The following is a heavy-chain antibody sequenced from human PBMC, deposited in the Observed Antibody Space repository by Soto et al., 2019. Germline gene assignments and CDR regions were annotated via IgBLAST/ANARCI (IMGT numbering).Heavy chain of an antibody. V-gene: IGHV1-18*01. CDR2: ISTYTGNT. D-gene: IGHD3-10*01. J-gene: IGHJ6*02. CDR3: ARGYYYGSGRPTPGGMDV. CDR1: GYTFTNYD. Sequence: QVHLVQSGAEVKKPGASVKVSCKASGYTFTNYDINWVRQAPGQGLEWMGWISTYTGNTKYAQKRQGRVTMTTDTSTSTAYMELRSLRSDDTAVYYCARGYYYGSGRPTPGGMDVWGQGTTVTVSS.